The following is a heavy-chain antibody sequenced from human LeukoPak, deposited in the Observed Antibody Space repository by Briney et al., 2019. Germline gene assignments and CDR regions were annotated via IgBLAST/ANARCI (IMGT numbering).Heavy chain of an antibody. J-gene: IGHJ4*02. CDR1: GFTFSSYA. V-gene: IGHV3-30*04. CDR3: ARDPQYYGDYGCFDY. D-gene: IGHD4-17*01. Sequence: GGSLRLSCAASGFTFSSYAMHWVRQAPGKGLEWVAVISYDGSNKYYADSVKGRFTISRDNSKNTLYLQMNSLRAEDTAVYYCARDPQYYGDYGCFDYWGQGTLVTVSS. CDR2: ISYDGSNK.